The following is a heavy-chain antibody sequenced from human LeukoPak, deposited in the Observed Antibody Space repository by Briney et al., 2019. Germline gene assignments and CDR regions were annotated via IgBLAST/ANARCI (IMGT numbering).Heavy chain of an antibody. Sequence: PGGTLRLSCAVSGFTFSSYGMSWVRQPPGKGLEWVSSISGSGYSAYYADSVMGRFTTSRDNSKNTLFLQMNRVRAEDTAVYYCAKDALRAVPYYFDYWGQGTLVTVSS. CDR1: GFTFSSYG. CDR2: ISGSGYSA. J-gene: IGHJ4*02. V-gene: IGHV3-23*01. CDR3: AKDALRAVPYYFDY. D-gene: IGHD3-10*01.